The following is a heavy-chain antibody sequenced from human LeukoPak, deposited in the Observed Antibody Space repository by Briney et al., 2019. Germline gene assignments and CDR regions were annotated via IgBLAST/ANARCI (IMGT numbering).Heavy chain of an antibody. CDR1: GFRFSGYY. D-gene: IGHD3-3*01. V-gene: IGHV3-11*04. CDR2: ISSSGSTI. CDR3: ARNYDFWSGPGGY. Sequence: GGSLRLSCAASGFRFSGYYMSWIRQAPGKGLERVSYISSSGSTISYADSVKGRFTISRDNAKNSLYLQMNSLRVEDTAVYYCARNYDFWSGPGGYWGQGTLVTVSS. J-gene: IGHJ4*02.